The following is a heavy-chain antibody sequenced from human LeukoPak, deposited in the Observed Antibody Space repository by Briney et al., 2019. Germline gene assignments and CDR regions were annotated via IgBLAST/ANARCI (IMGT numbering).Heavy chain of an antibody. CDR1: GGTFSSYA. J-gene: IGHJ6*02. CDR3: ARGALVEYYYDSSGFNGMDV. CDR2: IIPIFGTA. V-gene: IGHV1-69*13. D-gene: IGHD3-22*01. Sequence: ASVKVSCKASGGTFSSYAISWVRQAPGQGLEWMGGIIPIFGTANYAQKFQGRVTITADESTSTAYMELSRLRSEDTAVYYCARGALVEYYYDSSGFNGMDVWGQGTTVTVSS.